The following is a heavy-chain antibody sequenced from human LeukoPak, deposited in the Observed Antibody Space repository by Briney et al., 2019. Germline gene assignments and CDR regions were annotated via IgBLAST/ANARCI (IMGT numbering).Heavy chain of an antibody. Sequence: PGGSLRLSCAASGFTFSNYGMHWVRQAPGKGLEWVTDISFDGNLRYYTDSVKGRYTISRDNSRNTLFLQMNSLRPEDTALYYCAKEGTVQISTWYDNWGQGTLVTVSS. CDR2: ISFDGNLR. D-gene: IGHD6-13*01. CDR3: AKEGTVQISTWYDN. J-gene: IGHJ4*02. CDR1: GFTFSNYG. V-gene: IGHV3-30*18.